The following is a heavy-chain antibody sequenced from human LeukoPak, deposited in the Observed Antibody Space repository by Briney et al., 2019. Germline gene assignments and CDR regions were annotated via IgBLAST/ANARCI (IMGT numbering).Heavy chain of an antibody. J-gene: IGHJ3*02. CDR2: IYPGDSDP. CDR1: GYSFTSYW. Sequence: GDSLEISCKGSGYSFTSYWIGCVRQMPGKGLEWMGMIYPGDSDPRYSPSSRGQVTFSADKSISTAHLHWSSLKASDTAMYYCATRGGGQMVRGIPDAFDIWGQGTMVTVSS. D-gene: IGHD3-10*01. CDR3: ATRGGGQMVRGIPDAFDI. V-gene: IGHV5-51*01.